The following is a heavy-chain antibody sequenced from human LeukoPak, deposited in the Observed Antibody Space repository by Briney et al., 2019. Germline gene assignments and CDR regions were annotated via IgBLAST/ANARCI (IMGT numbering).Heavy chain of an antibody. Sequence: PSETLPLTCTVSGDSISSYYWGWIRQPPGKGLEYIGYIYNHGTANYNPSLKSRVTISIDTSKNQFSLKLNSVTAADTAVYYCARARWFDPWGQGILVTVSS. J-gene: IGHJ5*02. V-gene: IGHV4-59*01. CDR2: IYNHGTA. CDR3: ARARWFDP. CDR1: GDSISSYY.